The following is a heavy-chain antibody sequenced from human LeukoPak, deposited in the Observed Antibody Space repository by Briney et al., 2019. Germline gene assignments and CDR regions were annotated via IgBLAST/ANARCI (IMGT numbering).Heavy chain of an antibody. V-gene: IGHV3-23*01. CDR2: ICGSGDST. CDR3: AKTRPLDSSSWSHGDY. J-gene: IGHJ4*02. CDR1: GFTFSSYA. D-gene: IGHD6-13*01. Sequence: GGSLRLSCAASGFTFSSYAMSWVRQAPGKGLEWVSAICGSGDSTYYGDSVKGRFTISRDNSKNTLYLQMNSLRAEDTAAYYCAKTRPLDSSSWSHGDYWGQGTLVTVSS.